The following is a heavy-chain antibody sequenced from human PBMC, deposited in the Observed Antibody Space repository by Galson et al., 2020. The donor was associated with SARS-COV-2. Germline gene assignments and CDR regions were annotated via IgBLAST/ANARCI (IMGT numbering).Heavy chain of an antibody. CDR1: GFTFSGSA. CDR2: IRSKANSYAT. D-gene: IGHD5-18*01. Sequence: GESLKISCAASGFTFSGSAMLWVRQASGKGLELVGRIRSKANSYATAYAASVKGRFTISRDDSKNTAYLQMNSLKTEDTAVYYCTAHSYGPEGWYFDLWGRGTLVTVSS. V-gene: IGHV3-73*01. J-gene: IGHJ2*01. CDR3: TAHSYGPEGWYFDL.